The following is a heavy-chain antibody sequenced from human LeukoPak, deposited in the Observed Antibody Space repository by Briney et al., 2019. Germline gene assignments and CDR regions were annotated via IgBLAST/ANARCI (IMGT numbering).Heavy chain of an antibody. V-gene: IGHV3-11*04. D-gene: IGHD3-16*01. CDR3: ARAGELRYMDV. Sequence: GGSLRLSCAASGFTFSDYYMSWIRQAPGKGLEWVSTIKGIGPTTYYADSVKGRFTISRDNAKNSLFLQMSSLRADDTAIYYCARAGELRYMDVWGKGTAVTISS. J-gene: IGHJ6*04. CDR1: GFTFSDYY. CDR2: IKGIGPTT.